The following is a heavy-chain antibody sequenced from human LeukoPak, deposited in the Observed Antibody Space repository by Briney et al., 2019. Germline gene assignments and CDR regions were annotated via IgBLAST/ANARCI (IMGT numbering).Heavy chain of an antibody. D-gene: IGHD3-22*01. V-gene: IGHV4-59*01. J-gene: IGHJ4*02. CDR3: ARCGVYDSSGYSYYYFDY. CDR2: IYYTGST. Sequence: PSETLSLTCTVSGGSISSYYWSWIRQPPGKGLEWIGYIYYTGSTNYNPSLTSRVNISVDTSKNQFSLNLTSVTAADTAVYYCARCGVYDSSGYSYYYFDYWGQGTLVTVSS. CDR1: GGSISSYY.